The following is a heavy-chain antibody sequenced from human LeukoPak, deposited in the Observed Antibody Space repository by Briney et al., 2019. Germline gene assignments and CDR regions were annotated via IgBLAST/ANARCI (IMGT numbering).Heavy chain of an antibody. CDR2: ISTDGSRP. D-gene: IGHD6-13*01. CDR1: GFTFSSHW. J-gene: IGHJ4*02. CDR3: AKDPAIVSSSWYF. V-gene: IGHV3-74*01. Sequence: TGGSLRLSCAASGFTFSSHWMHWVRQAPGKGLVWVSGISTDGSRPRYADSVNGRFTISRDNAKNTLYLQMNSLRAEDTAVYYCAKDPAIVSSSWYFWGQGTLVTVSS.